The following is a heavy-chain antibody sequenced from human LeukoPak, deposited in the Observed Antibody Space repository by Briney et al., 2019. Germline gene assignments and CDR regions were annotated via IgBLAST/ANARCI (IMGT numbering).Heavy chain of an antibody. J-gene: IGHJ4*02. V-gene: IGHV4-59*01. D-gene: IGHD3-9*01. Sequence: SETLSLTCTASGGSISSYYWSWIRQPPGKGLEWIGYIYYSGSTNYNPSLKSRVTISVDTSKNQFSLKLSSVTAADTAVYYCARGYYDILTGYYPLGYWGQGTLVTVSS. CDR1: GGSISSYY. CDR3: ARGYYDILTGYYPLGY. CDR2: IYYSGST.